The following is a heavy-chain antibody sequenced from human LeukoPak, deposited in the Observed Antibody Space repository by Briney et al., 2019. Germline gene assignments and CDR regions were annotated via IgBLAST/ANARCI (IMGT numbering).Heavy chain of an antibody. D-gene: IGHD5-12*01. J-gene: IGHJ4*02. CDR3: ASPGGLRGNDY. Sequence: SETLSLTCTVSGGSISSYYWSWIRQPPGKGLEWIGYIYYSGSTNYNPSLKSRVTISVDTSKNQFSLKLSSVTAADTAVYYCASPGGLRGNDYWGQGTLVTVSS. CDR1: GGSISSYY. CDR2: IYYSGST. V-gene: IGHV4-59*12.